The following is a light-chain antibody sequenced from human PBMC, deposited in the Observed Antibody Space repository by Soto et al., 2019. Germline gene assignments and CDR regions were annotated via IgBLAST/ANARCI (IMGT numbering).Light chain of an antibody. J-gene: IGKJ4*01. Sequence: EIVLKQSPGTLSLSPGERATLSCRTSQSVTSRFFAWYQQKPGQAPRLLIYDASSRATGIPDRFSGGGSGTDFTLTISRLEPEDFAVYYCQQFSSYPLTFGGGTKVDI. V-gene: IGKV3-20*01. CDR2: DAS. CDR3: QQFSSYPLT. CDR1: QSVTSRF.